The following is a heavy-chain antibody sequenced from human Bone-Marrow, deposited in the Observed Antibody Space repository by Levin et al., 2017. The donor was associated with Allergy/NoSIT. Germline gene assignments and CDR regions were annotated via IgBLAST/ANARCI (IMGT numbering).Heavy chain of an antibody. CDR1: GFIFSNYA. D-gene: IGHD3-22*01. Sequence: PGWSLRLSCAASGFIFSNYAMNWVRQAPGKGLEWVSQISGSGGNTHYADSVKGRFTFSRDNSKNTLYLQMNSLRAEDTAVYYCAGYDTSAYHSPFDYWGQGTLVTVSS. V-gene: IGHV3-23*01. CDR3: AGYDTSAYHSPFDY. CDR2: ISGSGGNT. J-gene: IGHJ4*02.